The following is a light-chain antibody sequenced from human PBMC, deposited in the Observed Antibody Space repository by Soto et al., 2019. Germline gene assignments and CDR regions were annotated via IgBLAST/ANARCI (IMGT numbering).Light chain of an antibody. Sequence: DIQVTQSAPSLSASVGDRVTITCRTSQYISNYLNWYQHKVGKAPQLLIYSASTLQMGVPSRFSGSASGTEFTLTISSLQPDDYASYYCQSNYILPWTFGQGTKVDI. CDR2: SAS. J-gene: IGKJ1*01. V-gene: IGKV1-39*01. CDR1: QYISNY. CDR3: QSNYILPWT.